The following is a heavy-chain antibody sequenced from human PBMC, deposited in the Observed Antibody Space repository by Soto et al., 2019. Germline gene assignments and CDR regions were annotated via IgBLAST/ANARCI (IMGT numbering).Heavy chain of an antibody. D-gene: IGHD6-6*01. CDR2: MNPNSGNT. CDR3: AREKGSSGCDP. Sequence: QVQLVQSGAEVKKPGASVKVSCKASGYTFTSYDINWVRQATGQGLEWMGWMNPNSGNTGYAQKFQXXVTMTRTTSINTAYMERSSLRSEDTAVYYCAREKGSSGCDPWGQGTLVTVSS. CDR1: GYTFTSYD. J-gene: IGHJ5*02. V-gene: IGHV1-8*01.